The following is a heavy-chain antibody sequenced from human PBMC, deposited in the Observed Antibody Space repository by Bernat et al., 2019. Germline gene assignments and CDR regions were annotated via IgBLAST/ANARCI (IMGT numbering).Heavy chain of an antibody. Sequence: QLQLQESGPGLVKPSETLSLTCTVSAGSISSSLYYWAWIRQPPGKGREGVGSIFYSGETYYNPSLKIRFTMSVDTSKNQFSLKLSSVTAADTGTYYCARRLTRVVEPTYYFDYWGQGTLVTVSS. CDR1: AGSISSSLYY. CDR3: ARRLTRVVEPTYYFDY. V-gene: IGHV4-39*01. CDR2: IFYSGET. D-gene: IGHD2-15*01. J-gene: IGHJ4*02.